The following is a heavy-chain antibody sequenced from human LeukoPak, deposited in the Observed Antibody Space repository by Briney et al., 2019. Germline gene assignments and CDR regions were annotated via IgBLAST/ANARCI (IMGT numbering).Heavy chain of an antibody. V-gene: IGHV3-23*01. CDR2: ISGRGDNT. Sequence: GGSLRLSCAASGFTFSNSAMSWVRQAPGKGLEWVSVISGRGDNTYYADSVKGRFTISRDNSKNTLYLQMSSLRAEDTAVYFCAKHEGVISDYFDYWGQGTQVTVSS. CDR3: AKHEGVISDYFDY. J-gene: IGHJ4*02. D-gene: IGHD2-21*01. CDR1: GFTFSNSA.